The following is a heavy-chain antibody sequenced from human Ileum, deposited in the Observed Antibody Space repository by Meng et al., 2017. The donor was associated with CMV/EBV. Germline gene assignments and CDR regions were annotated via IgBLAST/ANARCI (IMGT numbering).Heavy chain of an antibody. CDR3: ARASPQRRFLSY. CDR2: INNRGST. J-gene: IGHJ4*02. Sequence: VHLHQSGAGQFEPSETLSLVCALHNSAFSDYYLTLIRQSPGKGLELIGEINNRGSTNYHPSLKSRVTISIDTSRNQFSLKLTSMTAADTAVYYCARASPQRRFLSYWGQGTLVTVSS. D-gene: IGHD3-3*01. CDR1: NSAFSDYY. V-gene: IGHV4-34*01.